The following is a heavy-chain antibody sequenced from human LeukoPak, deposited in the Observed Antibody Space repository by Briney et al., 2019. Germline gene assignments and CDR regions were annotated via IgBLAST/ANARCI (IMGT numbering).Heavy chain of an antibody. CDR1: GFTFSSYG. CDR3: ASAQWLESFDY. D-gene: IGHD6-19*01. J-gene: IGHJ4*02. V-gene: IGHV3-30*03. Sequence: GRSLRLSCAASGFTFSSYGMHWVRQAPGKGLEWVAVISYDGSNKYYADSVEGRFTISRDNSKNTLYLQMNSLRAEDTAVYYCASAQWLESFDYWGQGTLVTVSS. CDR2: ISYDGSNK.